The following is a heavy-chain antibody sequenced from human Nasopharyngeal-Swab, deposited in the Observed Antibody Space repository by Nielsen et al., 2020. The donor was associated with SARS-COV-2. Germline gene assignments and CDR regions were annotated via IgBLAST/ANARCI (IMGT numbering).Heavy chain of an antibody. CDR3: ARAPESSGAESMFIVYKYYGLDV. D-gene: IGHD3-16*02. CDR2: IRGDNGHS. V-gene: IGHV1-18*01. Sequence: ASVHVSRQASGETFPNSGISWVRPAPVQGLEWMGWIRGDNGHSKFAQKFQGSLTMTTDTSTSTAYIDLRGLSYDDPAVYFCARAPESSGAESMFIVYKYYGLDVWGQGTTVTVS. CDR1: GETFPNSG. J-gene: IGHJ6*02.